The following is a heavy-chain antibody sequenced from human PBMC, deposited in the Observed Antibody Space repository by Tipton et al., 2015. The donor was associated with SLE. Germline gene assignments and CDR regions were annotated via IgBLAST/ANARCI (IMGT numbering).Heavy chain of an antibody. CDR3: ARGIAAAGYEAFDI. CDR1: GFTFRNYA. J-gene: IGHJ3*02. Sequence: SLRLSCIGSGFTFRNYAMTWVRQAPGKGLESVSVIGGSGVTKFYADAVKGRFTIARDNAKNSLYLQMNSLRAEDTAVYYCARGIAAAGYEAFDIWGQGTMVTVSS. D-gene: IGHD6-13*01. CDR2: IGGSGVTK. V-gene: IGHV3-23*01.